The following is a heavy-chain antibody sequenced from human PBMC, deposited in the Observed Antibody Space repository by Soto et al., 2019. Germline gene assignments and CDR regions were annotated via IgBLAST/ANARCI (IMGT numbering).Heavy chain of an antibody. CDR1: GDTFNDYY. J-gene: IGHJ6*03. CDR2: INPNGGVT. CDR3: ARESGGATATLDYYYFYLDV. V-gene: IGHV1-2*04. D-gene: IGHD5-12*01. Sequence: QVQLVQSGAEVKKPGASVTVSCRSSGDTFNDYYIHWVRQAPGQGLEWMGWINPNGGVTKYAQKFQGCVSMTRDTSIRTVDMQPSRLRSDDTAVYYCARESGGATATLDYYYFYLDVWGTGTTVTVSS.